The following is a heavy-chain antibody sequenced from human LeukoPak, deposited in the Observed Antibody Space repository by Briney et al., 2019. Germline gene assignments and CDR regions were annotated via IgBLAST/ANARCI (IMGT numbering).Heavy chain of an antibody. Sequence: PGGSLRLSCAASGFTFSSYGTHWVRQAPGKGLEWVAVISYDGSNKYYADSVKGRFTISRDNSKNTLYLQMNSLRAEDTAVYYCARGWDCSGGSCYFDYWGQGTLVTVSS. J-gene: IGHJ4*02. CDR1: GFTFSSYG. D-gene: IGHD2-15*01. CDR2: ISYDGSNK. CDR3: ARGWDCSGGSCYFDY. V-gene: IGHV3-30*03.